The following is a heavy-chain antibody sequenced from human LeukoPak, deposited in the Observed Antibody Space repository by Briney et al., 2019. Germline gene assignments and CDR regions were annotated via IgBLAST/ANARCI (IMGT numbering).Heavy chain of an antibody. J-gene: IGHJ4*02. CDR3: AREVVVTAYFDY. CDR1: GGSISSGGSY. D-gene: IGHD2-21*02. Sequence: PSQTLSLTCTVSGGSISSGGSYWSWIRQHPGKGLEWIGYIYYSGSTYYNPSLKSRVTISVDTSKNQFSLKLSSVTAADTAVYYCAREVVVTAYFDYWGQGTLVTVSS. CDR2: IYYSGST. V-gene: IGHV4-31*03.